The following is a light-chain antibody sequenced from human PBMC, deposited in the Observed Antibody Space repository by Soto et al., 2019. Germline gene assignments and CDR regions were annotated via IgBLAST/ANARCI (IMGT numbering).Light chain of an antibody. Sequence: EIVMTQSPGTLSVSPGERATLSCSASQNVAGNVAWYQQKPGQAPRLLIYGASTRATGIPVRFSGSGSGTEFTLTISSLQPEDFAVYYCQQDNRWPLTFGGGTKVEIK. CDR2: GAS. CDR3: QQDNRWPLT. CDR1: QNVAGN. V-gene: IGKV3-15*01. J-gene: IGKJ4*01.